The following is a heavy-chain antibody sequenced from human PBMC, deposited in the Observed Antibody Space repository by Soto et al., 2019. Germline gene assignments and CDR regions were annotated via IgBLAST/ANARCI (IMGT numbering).Heavy chain of an antibody. CDR2: INADGSVK. J-gene: IGHJ4*02. D-gene: IGHD2-15*01. Sequence: EVSLVESGGGLVQPGGSLRLSCAASGFTFSNFLMSWVRQAPGKGLEWVANINADGSVKNYVDSVRGRFTISRDNAKNSLHLQMDSLRTEDTAVYYCARFRGYCGSGRCYVGGYWGQGTLVSVSS. CDR1: GFTFSNFL. CDR3: ARFRGYCGSGRCYVGGY. V-gene: IGHV3-7*01.